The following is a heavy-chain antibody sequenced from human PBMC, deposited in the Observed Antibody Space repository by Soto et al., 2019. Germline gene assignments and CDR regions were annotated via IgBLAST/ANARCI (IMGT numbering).Heavy chain of an antibody. CDR1: GGSFFGHY. CDR3: ARLWSPANWGIQAFGV. J-gene: IGHJ3*01. Sequence: QVQLQESGPGLVKPSDTVSLTCTVSGGSFFGHYSGWIRLTPGKGLEWVRYIHDNRYIHYNPSLKSRVSISNEAAKMHFALEMSSVISADTAVYYCARLWSPANWGIQAFGVWGLGTMVTVSS. D-gene: IGHD7-27*01. V-gene: IGHV4-59*07. CDR2: IHDNRYI.